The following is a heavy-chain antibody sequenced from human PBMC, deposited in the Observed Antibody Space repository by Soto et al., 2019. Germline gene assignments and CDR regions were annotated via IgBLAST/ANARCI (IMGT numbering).Heavy chain of an antibody. J-gene: IGHJ3*01. V-gene: IGHV3-23*01. CDR2: ISGSGGSI. D-gene: IGHD1-26*01. CDR1: GFTFKSFA. CDR3: AKGNSQWGSGAAFDL. Sequence: DEQLLESGGGLVQPGGSLRLSCAASGFTFKSFAMSWVRQAPGTGLEWVSSISGSGGSIYYADSVKGRFTISRDNSKTTLYLEMDSLKAEDTAGFYGAKGNSQWGSGAAFDLWGQGTMVIVSS.